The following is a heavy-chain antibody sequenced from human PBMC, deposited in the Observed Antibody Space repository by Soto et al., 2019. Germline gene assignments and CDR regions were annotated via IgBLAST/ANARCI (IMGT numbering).Heavy chain of an antibody. CDR1: GYTFTGYC. Sequence: ASVKVSCKASGYTFTGYCMHWVRQAPGQGLEWMGWINPNSGGTNYAQKFQGWVTMTRDTSISTAYMELSRLRSDDTAVYYCARGYDILTGLSWEANYGMDVWGQGTTVTVSS. CDR3: ARGYDILTGLSWEANYGMDV. J-gene: IGHJ6*02. D-gene: IGHD3-9*01. CDR2: INPNSGGT. V-gene: IGHV1-2*04.